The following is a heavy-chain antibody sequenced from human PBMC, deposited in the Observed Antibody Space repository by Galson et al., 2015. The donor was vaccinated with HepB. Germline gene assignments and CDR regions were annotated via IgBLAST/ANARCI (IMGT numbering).Heavy chain of an antibody. V-gene: IGHV3-9*01. CDR2: VSWNSGNI. CDR3: AKGPGAAAGKGYFQH. CDR1: GFNFDNYA. J-gene: IGHJ1*01. D-gene: IGHD6-13*01. Sequence: SLRLSCAASGFNFDNYAMHWVRQAPGKGLEWVSGVSWNSGNIDHAESVKGRFTISRDNAKDSLYLQMNSLTVEDTASYYCAKGPGAAAGKGYFQHWGQGILVIVSS.